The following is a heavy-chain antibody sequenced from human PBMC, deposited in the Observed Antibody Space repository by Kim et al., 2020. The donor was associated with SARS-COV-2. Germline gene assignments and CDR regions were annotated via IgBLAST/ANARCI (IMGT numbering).Heavy chain of an antibody. CDR2: ISYDGSNK. D-gene: IGHD2-15*01. Sequence: GGSLRLSCAASGFTFSSYAMHWVRQAPGKGLEWVAVISYDGSNKYYADSVKGRFTISRDNSKNTLYLQMNSLRAEDTAVYYCARPYCRGGSCYPTAFDI. CDR1: GFTFSSYA. V-gene: IGHV3-30*04. J-gene: IGHJ3*02. CDR3: ARPYCRGGSCYPTAFDI.